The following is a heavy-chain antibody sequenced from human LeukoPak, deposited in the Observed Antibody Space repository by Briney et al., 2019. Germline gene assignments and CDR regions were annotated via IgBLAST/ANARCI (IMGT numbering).Heavy chain of an antibody. V-gene: IGHV4-38-2*02. CDR3: ARAKYDSSGYSI. D-gene: IGHD3-22*01. CDR1: GYSISSGYY. J-gene: IGHJ4*02. Sequence: SETLSLTCTVSGYSISSGYYWGWIRQPPGKGLEWIGSIYHSGSTYYNPSLKSRVTISVDTSKNQFSLKLSSVTAADTAAYYCARAKYDSSGYSIWGQGTLVTVSS. CDR2: IYHSGST.